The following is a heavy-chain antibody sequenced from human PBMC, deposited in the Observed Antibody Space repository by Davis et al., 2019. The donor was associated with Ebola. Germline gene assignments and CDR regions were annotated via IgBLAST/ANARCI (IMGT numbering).Heavy chain of an antibody. D-gene: IGHD6-13*01. V-gene: IGHV3-74*01. CDR3: ARGAAPGYSSSGLGDY. J-gene: IGHJ4*02. CDR2: INSDGSST. Sequence: GESLKISCAASEFTFSSYWMHWVRQAPGKGLVWVSRINSDGSSTSYADSVKGRFTISRDNAKNTLYLQMNSLRAEDTAVYYCARGAAPGYSSSGLGDYWGQGTLVTVSS. CDR1: EFTFSSYW.